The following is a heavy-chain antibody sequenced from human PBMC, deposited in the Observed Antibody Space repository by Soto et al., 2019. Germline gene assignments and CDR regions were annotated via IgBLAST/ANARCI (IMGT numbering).Heavy chain of an antibody. CDR1: GGSFCGYY. CDR2: INHSGST. J-gene: IGHJ6*03. Sequence: PSETLSLTCAVYGGSFCGYYWSWIRQPPGKGLEWIGEINHSGSTNYNPSLKSRVTISVDTSKNQFSLKLSSVTAADTAVYYCARDPPYYDILTGYYKSQDYYYMDVWGKGTTVTVSS. D-gene: IGHD3-9*01. V-gene: IGHV4-34*01. CDR3: ARDPPYYDILTGYYKSQDYYYMDV.